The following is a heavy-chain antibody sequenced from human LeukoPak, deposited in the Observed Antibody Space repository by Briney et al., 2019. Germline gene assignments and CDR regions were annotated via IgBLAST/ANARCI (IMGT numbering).Heavy chain of an antibody. Sequence: ASVKVSCKVSGYSLSELLIHWVRQPLGKGLEWMAGIDHENGEEVSAQIFQGRVPVAKDTSTDTAYMELSGLKSDDSAIYYCATEGDYSLDYWGQGTLVIVSS. CDR2: IDHENGEE. D-gene: IGHD2-15*01. J-gene: IGHJ4*02. V-gene: IGHV1-24*01. CDR1: GYSLSELL. CDR3: ATEGDYSLDY.